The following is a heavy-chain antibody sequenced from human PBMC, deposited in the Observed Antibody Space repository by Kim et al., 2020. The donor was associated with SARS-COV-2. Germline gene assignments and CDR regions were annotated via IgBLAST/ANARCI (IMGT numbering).Heavy chain of an antibody. CDR1: GYTFTSYP. CDR3: ARVGAGSWFGEVVNWFDP. V-gene: IGHV1-3*01. D-gene: IGHD3-10*01. Sequence: ASVKVSCKASGYTFTSYPMHWVRQAPGQRLEWMGWINAGNGNTKYSQKFQGRVTITRDTSASTAYMVLSGLRSEDTAVYYCARVGAGSWFGEVVNWFDPWGQGTLVTVSS. J-gene: IGHJ5*02. CDR2: INAGNGNT.